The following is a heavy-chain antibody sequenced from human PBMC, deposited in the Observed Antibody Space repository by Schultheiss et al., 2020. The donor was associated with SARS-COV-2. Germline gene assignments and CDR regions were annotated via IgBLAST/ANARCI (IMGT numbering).Heavy chain of an antibody. CDR3: ARGANVDIVATIQRSVYYYYYMDV. J-gene: IGHJ6*03. CDR2: INHSGST. Sequence: SQTLSLTCAVYGGSFSGYYWSWIRQPPGKGLEWIGEINHSGSTNYNPSLKSRVTISVDTSKNQFSLKLSSVTAADTAVYYCARGANVDIVATIQRSVYYYYYMDVWGKGTTVTVSS. CDR1: GGSFSGYY. V-gene: IGHV4-34*01. D-gene: IGHD5-12*01.